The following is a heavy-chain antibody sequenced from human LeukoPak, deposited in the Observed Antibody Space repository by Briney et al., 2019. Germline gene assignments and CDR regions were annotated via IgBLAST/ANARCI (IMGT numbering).Heavy chain of an antibody. CDR2: IYYSGSN. J-gene: IGHJ4*02. CDR3: AREVPAAPYFDY. V-gene: IGHV4-59*01. Sequence: SETLSLTCTVSGGSISSYYWSWIRQPPGKGLEWIGYIYYSGSNNYNPSLKSRVTISVDTSKNQFSLKLSSVTAADTAVYYCAREVPAAPYFDYWGQGTLVTVSS. CDR1: GGSISSYY. D-gene: IGHD2-2*01.